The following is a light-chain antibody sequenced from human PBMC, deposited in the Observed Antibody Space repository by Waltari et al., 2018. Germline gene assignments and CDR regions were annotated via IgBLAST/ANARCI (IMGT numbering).Light chain of an antibody. CDR1: NLGSKH. CDR3: QVWDSDSDHYI. V-gene: IGLV3-21*01. J-gene: IGLJ1*01. Sequence: SYDVTQPRSVSVSPGQTARIPCGGDNLGSKHVHWYQQRPTQAPALVLSYGFDRPSGIPDRFSASESGNTATLTISGVEVGDEADYFCQVWDSDSDHYIFGPGTRLTVL. CDR2: YGF.